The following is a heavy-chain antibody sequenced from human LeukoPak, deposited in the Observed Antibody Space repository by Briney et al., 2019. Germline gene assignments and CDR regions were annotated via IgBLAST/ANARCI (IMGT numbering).Heavy chain of an antibody. Sequence: PGGSLRLSCAASGFTFNNYAMSWVRQAPEKGLEWVSRISDSGYNTYYAGFVKGRFTISRDNSKNTLNLQMDSLRAEDTAVYHCAKDGSSLGWYMAGWFDPWGQGTLVTVSS. CDR1: GFTFNNYA. CDR2: ISDSGYNT. V-gene: IGHV3-23*01. D-gene: IGHD6-19*01. CDR3: AKDGSSLGWYMAGWFDP. J-gene: IGHJ5*02.